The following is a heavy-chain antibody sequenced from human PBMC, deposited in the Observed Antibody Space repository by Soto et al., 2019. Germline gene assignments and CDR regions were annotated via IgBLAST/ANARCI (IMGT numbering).Heavy chain of an antibody. J-gene: IGHJ6*02. CDR2: VSSTSSYT. Sequence: QVLLVESGGGLVKPGGSLRLSCAASGFTFSDYYMTWIRQAPGKGLEWVSHVSSTSSYTNYADSVKGRFTISRDNTKNSLYLQMNRPRAEDTAVYYRARDCGSHFPVDYYYGIDVWGQGTTVTVSS. V-gene: IGHV3-11*05. CDR1: GFTFSDYY. D-gene: IGHD3-10*01. CDR3: ARDCGSHFPVDYYYGIDV.